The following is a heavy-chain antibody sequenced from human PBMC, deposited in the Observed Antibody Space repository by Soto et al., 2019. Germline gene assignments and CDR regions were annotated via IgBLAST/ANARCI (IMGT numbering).Heavy chain of an antibody. CDR1: GDTFTTYA. V-gene: IGHV1-69*01. CDR3: ARGVRYNWKSYYGMDV. CDR2: IIPLFGSA. Sequence: QVQLEQSGAEVKKPGSSVTVSCKASGDTFTTYAINWVRQAPGQGLEWVGGIIPLFGSAKNAQKFQGRVMITADEATSTVYMELSSLRSEDTAMYYCARGVRYNWKSYYGMDVWGQGTTVTVSS. J-gene: IGHJ6*02. D-gene: IGHD1-20*01.